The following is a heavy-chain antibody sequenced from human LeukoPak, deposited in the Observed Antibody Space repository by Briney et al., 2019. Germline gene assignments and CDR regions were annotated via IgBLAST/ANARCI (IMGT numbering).Heavy chain of an antibody. Sequence: GGSLRLSCAASGFTFSSYSMNWVRQAPGKGLEWVSYISSSSSTIYYADSVKGRFTISRDNAKNSLYLQMNSLRAEDTAVYYCAKDRVVVVVAATPDYWGQGTLVTVSS. CDR3: AKDRVVVVVAATPDY. V-gene: IGHV3-48*01. J-gene: IGHJ4*02. D-gene: IGHD2-15*01. CDR1: GFTFSSYS. CDR2: ISSSSSTI.